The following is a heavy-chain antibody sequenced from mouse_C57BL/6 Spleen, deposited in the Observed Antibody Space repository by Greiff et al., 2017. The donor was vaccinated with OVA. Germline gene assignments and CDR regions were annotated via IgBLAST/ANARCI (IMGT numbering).Heavy chain of an antibody. J-gene: IGHJ1*03. CDR1: GYTFTSYW. V-gene: IGHV1-72*01. CDR3: ARVNGNWYFDV. D-gene: IGHD2-1*01. CDR2: LDPNSGGT. Sequence: QVQLQQPGAELVKPGASVKLSCKASGYTFTSYWMHWVKQRPGRGLEWIGRLDPNSGGTKYNENFKSKASLTVDKPSSTAYMQRSSLPSEDSAVDYCARVNGNWYFDVWGTGTTVTVSS.